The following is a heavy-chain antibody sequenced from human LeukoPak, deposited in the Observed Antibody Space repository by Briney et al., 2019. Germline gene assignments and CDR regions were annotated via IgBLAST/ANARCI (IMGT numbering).Heavy chain of an antibody. J-gene: IGHJ5*02. Sequence: SETLSLTCTVSGGSISSGDYYWSWIRQPPGKGLEWIGYIYYSGSTYYNPSLKSRVTISVDTSKNQFSLKLSSVTAADTAVYYCARVLKYSSSSNWFDPWGQGTLVTASS. CDR1: GGSISSGDYY. D-gene: IGHD6-6*01. V-gene: IGHV4-30-4*08. CDR3: ARVLKYSSSSNWFDP. CDR2: IYYSGST.